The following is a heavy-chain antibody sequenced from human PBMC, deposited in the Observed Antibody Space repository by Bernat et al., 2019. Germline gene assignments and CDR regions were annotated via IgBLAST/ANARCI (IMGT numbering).Heavy chain of an antibody. Sequence: VLLVESGGGLVKPGGSLRLSCAASGFTFSSYSMNWVRQAPGKGLEWVSSISSSSSYIYYADSVKGRFTISRDNAKNSLYLQMNSLRAEDTAVYYCARDRTTVNYYFDYWGQGTLVTVSS. V-gene: IGHV3-21*01. CDR3: ARDRTTVNYYFDY. D-gene: IGHD4-17*01. J-gene: IGHJ4*02. CDR2: ISSSSSYI. CDR1: GFTFSSYS.